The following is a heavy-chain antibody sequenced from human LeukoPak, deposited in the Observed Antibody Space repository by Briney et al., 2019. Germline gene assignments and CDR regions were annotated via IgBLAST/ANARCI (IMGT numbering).Heavy chain of an antibody. CDR1: GYSFTSYW. CDR2: IYPGDSDT. V-gene: IGHV5-51*01. Sequence: GESLKISCQGSGYSFTSYWIGWVRQMPGKGLEWMGIIYPGDSDTRYSPSFQGQVTISADKSISTAYLQWSSLKASDTAMYYCARQVASMSGWFDPWGQGTLVTVSS. D-gene: IGHD2-15*01. CDR3: ARQVASMSGWFDP. J-gene: IGHJ5*02.